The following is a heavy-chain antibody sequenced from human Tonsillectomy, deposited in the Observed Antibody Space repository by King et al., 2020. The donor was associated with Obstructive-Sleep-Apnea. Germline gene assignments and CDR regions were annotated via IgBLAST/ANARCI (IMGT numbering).Heavy chain of an antibody. Sequence: VQLVESGGGLVKPGGALRLSCAASGFTFSNAWMSWVRQAPGKGLEWVGRIKSKTDGGTTDYAAHVKGRFTISREDSKNTMYLQMNSLKTEDTAVYYCTTPGLLWFGELGDYWGQGTLVTVSS. CDR2: IKSKTDGGTT. CDR3: TTPGLLWFGELGDY. V-gene: IGHV3-15*01. D-gene: IGHD3-10*01. CDR1: GFTFSNAW. J-gene: IGHJ4*02.